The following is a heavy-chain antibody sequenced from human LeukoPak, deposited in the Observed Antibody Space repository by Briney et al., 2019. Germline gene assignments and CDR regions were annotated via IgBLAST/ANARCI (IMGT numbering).Heavy chain of an antibody. J-gene: IGHJ5*02. V-gene: IGHV3-21*01. CDR1: GFTFSSYN. CDR2: ISSSSTYI. Sequence: GGSLRLSCAASGFTFSSYNMNWVRQAPGKGLEWVSSISSSSTYIYYADSVKGRFTISRDNAKNSLYLQMNSLRAEDTAVYYCASSIAAAGPPWFDPWGQGTLVTVSS. CDR3: ASSIAAAGPPWFDP. D-gene: IGHD6-13*01.